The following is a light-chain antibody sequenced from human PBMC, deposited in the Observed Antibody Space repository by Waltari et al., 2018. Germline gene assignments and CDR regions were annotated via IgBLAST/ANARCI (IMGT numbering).Light chain of an antibody. CDR1: QSLFYSSNNKNY. J-gene: IGKJ2*01. Sequence: DIVMTQSPDSLAVSLGERATINCKSSQSLFYSSNNKNYLAWYQQKPRQPPTLLIYWASTRESGVPDRFIGSGSGTDFTLTISNLQAEDVAVYYCQQYYSSPYTFGQGTKLEIK. CDR3: QQYYSSPYT. V-gene: IGKV4-1*01. CDR2: WAS.